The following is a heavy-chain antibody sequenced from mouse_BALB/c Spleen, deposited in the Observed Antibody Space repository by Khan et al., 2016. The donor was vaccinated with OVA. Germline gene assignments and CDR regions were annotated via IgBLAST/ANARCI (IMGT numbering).Heavy chain of an antibody. V-gene: IGHV9-1*02. Sequence: QIQLVQSGPELKKPGETVKISCKASGYTFTNDGMNWVKQAPGKGLKWMGWINTYTGETTYADDFKGRFAFSLETSASTAYLQINNLKNEDKATYFCERPPYFSYVFVYWGQGTSGTVSS. J-gene: IGHJ4*01. D-gene: IGHD2-10*01. CDR2: INTYTGET. CDR1: GYTFTNDG. CDR3: ERPPYFSYVFVY.